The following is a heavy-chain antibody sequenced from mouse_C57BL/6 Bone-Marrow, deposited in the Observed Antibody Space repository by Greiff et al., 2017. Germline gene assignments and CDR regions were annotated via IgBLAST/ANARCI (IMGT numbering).Heavy chain of an antibody. Sequence: EVKVVESGGGLVQPGGSLKLSCAASGFTFSDYGMHWVRQAPEKGLEWVAYISSGSSTIYYAATVKGRFTISRDNAKHTLFLQMTSLRSEDTAMYYCASDGNFEGFAYWGQGTLVTVSA. CDR2: ISSGSSTI. J-gene: IGHJ3*01. CDR1: GFTFSDYG. V-gene: IGHV5-17*01. D-gene: IGHD2-1*01. CDR3: ASDGNFEGFAY.